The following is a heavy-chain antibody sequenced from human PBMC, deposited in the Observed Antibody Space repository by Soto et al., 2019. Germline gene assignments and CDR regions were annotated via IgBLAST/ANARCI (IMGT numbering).Heavy chain of an antibody. J-gene: IGHJ6*03. V-gene: IGHV3-30-3*01. CDR1: GFTFSNYA. CDR2: ISYDGSNK. D-gene: IGHD3-10*01. Sequence: GGSLRLSCAASGFTFSNYAMHWVRQAPGKGLEWVAVISYDGSNKYYADSVKGRFTISRDNSKNTLYLQMNSLRAEDTAVYYCARLVGEVYYYYMDVWGKGTTVTVSS. CDR3: ARLVGEVYYYYMDV.